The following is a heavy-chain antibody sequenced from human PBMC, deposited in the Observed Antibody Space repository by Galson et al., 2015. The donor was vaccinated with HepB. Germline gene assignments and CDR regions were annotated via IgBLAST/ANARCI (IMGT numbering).Heavy chain of an antibody. J-gene: IGHJ4*02. CDR1: GGTFSSYG. CDR3: ARDDKGGGGATDLDY. Sequence: SVKVSCKASGGTFSSYGISWVRQAPGQGLEWMGGIIPIVGTTNYAQKLQGRVTITADESTTTAYMELSSLRSEDTAVYYCARDDKGGGGATDLDYWGQGTLVTVSS. D-gene: IGHD1-26*01. V-gene: IGHV1-69*13. CDR2: IIPIVGTT.